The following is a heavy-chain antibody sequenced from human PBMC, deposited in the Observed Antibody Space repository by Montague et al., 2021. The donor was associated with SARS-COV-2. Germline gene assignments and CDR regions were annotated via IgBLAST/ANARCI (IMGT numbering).Heavy chain of an antibody. CDR3: ARDYDVWNDYPKWFFDL. D-gene: IGHD3-3*01. CDR1: GFTLRNYY. J-gene: IGHJ2*01. Sequence: SLRLSCAASGFTLRNYYISWIRQAPGKGLEWVSYISSSGGYRDYADSVKGRFTISRDTGRNSVHLQIDSLRAEDTAVYYCARDYDVWNDYPKWFFDLWGRGTLVTVSS. CDR2: ISSSGGYR. V-gene: IGHV3-11*06.